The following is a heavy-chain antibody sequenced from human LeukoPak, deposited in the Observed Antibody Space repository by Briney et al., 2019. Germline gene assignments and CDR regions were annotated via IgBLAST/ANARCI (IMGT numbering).Heavy chain of an antibody. CDR3: ARGRYLTTLGGAAAGFLDY. CDR1: GGSFSGYY. V-gene: IGHV4-34*01. CDR2: INHSGST. J-gene: IGHJ4*02. Sequence: SETLSLTCAVYGGSFSGYYWSWIRQPPGKGLEWIGEINHSGSTNYNPSLKSRVTMSVDTSQKQFSLRLTSVIAADTAVYYCARGRYLTTLGGAAAGFLDYWGQGTVVTVSS. D-gene: IGHD6-13*01.